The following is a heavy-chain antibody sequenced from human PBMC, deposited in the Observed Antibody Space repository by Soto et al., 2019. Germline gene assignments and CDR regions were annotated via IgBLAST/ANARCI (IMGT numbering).Heavy chain of an antibody. D-gene: IGHD3-10*01. J-gene: IGHJ4*02. CDR1: GYTFTNYA. CDR2: INAAIGNT. CDR3: ARRNVYGSGSYSFDY. V-gene: IGHV1-3*01. Sequence: QVQLVQSGAEVKKPGASVKVSCKASGYTFTNYAMHWVRQAPGQRLEWMGWINAAIGNTKYSQKFQGSVTITRDTSAKTAYIELSSLMSEDTAVYYCARRNVYGSGSYSFDYWGQGTLVTVSS.